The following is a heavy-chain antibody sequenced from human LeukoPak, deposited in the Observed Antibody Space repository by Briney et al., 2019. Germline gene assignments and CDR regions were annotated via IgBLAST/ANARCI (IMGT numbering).Heavy chain of an antibody. CDR1: GFTFSSYS. J-gene: IGHJ4*02. D-gene: IGHD1-26*01. V-gene: IGHV3-23*01. CDR2: IIDSGNSI. Sequence: GGSLRLSCAASGFTFSSYSMSWVRQAPGKGLEWVSTIIDSGNSIYYADSAEGRFTISRDNSKNTLYLQMNSLRAGDTAVYYCAKDPIFSGSYGVFDYWGLGTLVTVSS. CDR3: AKDPIFSGSYGVFDY.